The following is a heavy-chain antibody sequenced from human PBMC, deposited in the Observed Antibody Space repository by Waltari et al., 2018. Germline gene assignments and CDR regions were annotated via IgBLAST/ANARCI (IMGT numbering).Heavy chain of an antibody. CDR3: ARGREYSGYSDY. D-gene: IGHD5-12*01. V-gene: IGHV4-59*11. CDR2: ISYCGRS. Sequence: QVQLQESGPGLVKPSETLSLTCTVSGGSISSHYWSWIRQPPGKGLEWIGYISYCGRSNYNPSLESRVTISVGTSKNQFALKLSSVTAADTAVYYCARGREYSGYSDYWGQGTLVTVSS. CDR1: GGSISSHY. J-gene: IGHJ4*02.